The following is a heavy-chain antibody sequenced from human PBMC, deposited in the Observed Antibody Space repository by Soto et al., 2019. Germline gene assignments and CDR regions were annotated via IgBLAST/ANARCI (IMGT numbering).Heavy chain of an antibody. CDR2: IIPIFGTA. CDR3: ARDSARLRLGELSTTYWYFDL. CDR1: GGTFSSYA. Sequence: QVQLVQSGAEVKKPGSSVKVSCKASGGTFSSYAISWVRQAPGQGLEWMGGIIPIFGTANYAQKFQGRVTITADESKSTGYMELSSLRSEDTAVYYCARDSARLRLGELSTTYWYFDLWGRGTLVTVSS. D-gene: IGHD3-16*02. V-gene: IGHV1-69*01. J-gene: IGHJ2*01.